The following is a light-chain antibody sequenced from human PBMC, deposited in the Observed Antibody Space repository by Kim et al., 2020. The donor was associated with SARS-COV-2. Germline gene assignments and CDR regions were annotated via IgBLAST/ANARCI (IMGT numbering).Light chain of an antibody. Sequence: AIRMTQSPFSLSACVGNRVTIACWASQGISNYLALYQQKPTKAPKFFIYYASTLQSGVPSRFSGSGSGTDHTLAISSPQPGDFATCSCQKCCSPPFGGGTKVDIK. CDR2: YAS. J-gene: IGKJ4*01. V-gene: IGKV1D-43*01. CDR1: QGISNY. CDR3: QKCCSPP.